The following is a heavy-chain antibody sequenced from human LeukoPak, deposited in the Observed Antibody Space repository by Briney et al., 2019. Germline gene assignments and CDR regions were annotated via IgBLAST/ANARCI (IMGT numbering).Heavy chain of an antibody. CDR1: GFTFDDYA. CDR2: ISWNSGSI. Sequence: GRSLRLSCAASGFTFDDYAMHWVRQAPGKGLEWVSGISWNSGSIGYADSVKGRFTISRDNAKNSLYLQMNSLRAEDTALYYCAKDTMVRGFDYWGQGTLVTVSS. D-gene: IGHD3-10*01. CDR3: AKDTMVRGFDY. J-gene: IGHJ4*02. V-gene: IGHV3-9*01.